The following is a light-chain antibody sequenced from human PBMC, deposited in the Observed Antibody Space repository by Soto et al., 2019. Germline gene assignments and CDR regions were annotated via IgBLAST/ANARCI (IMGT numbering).Light chain of an antibody. Sequence: EIVMTQSPATLSVSPGERATLSCRASQSVDSNLAWYQQKPGQAPRILIFGASTRATGIPARFSGSGSGTDCTLTISSLQSEDFGVYFCKQDDNWPLTFGGGTKVEIK. J-gene: IGKJ4*01. CDR3: KQDDNWPLT. V-gene: IGKV3D-15*01. CDR2: GAS. CDR1: QSVDSN.